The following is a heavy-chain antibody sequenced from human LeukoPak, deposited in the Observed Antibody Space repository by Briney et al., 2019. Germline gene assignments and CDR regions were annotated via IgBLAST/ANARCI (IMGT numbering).Heavy chain of an antibody. CDR2: IYPGDSDT. J-gene: IGHJ5*02. Sequence: GESLQISCQGSGYSFTNYWIGWVRQMPGKGLGWVGIIYPGDSDTRYSPSFQGQVTISADKSISTAYLQWSSLKASDTAMYYCARHTRSCSNGICAGNWFDPWGQGTLVTVSS. CDR3: ARHTRSCSNGICAGNWFDP. V-gene: IGHV5-51*01. CDR1: GYSFTNYW. D-gene: IGHD2-8*01.